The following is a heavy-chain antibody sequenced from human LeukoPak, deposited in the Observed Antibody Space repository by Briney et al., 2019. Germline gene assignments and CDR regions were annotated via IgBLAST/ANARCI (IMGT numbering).Heavy chain of an antibody. CDR2: ITWVDGST. CDR3: VKDRERGGNGPIRH. Sequence: GGTRRLSCAASGFTFHDYNMHWVRQAPGKGRECGSHITWVDGSTYYADAVKGRFTIPGENRKNSLYLQMNSLRTEDTALYYCVKDRERGGNGPIRHWGQGTLVTVSS. V-gene: IGHV3-43*01. J-gene: IGHJ1*01. CDR1: GFTFHDYN. D-gene: IGHD4-23*01.